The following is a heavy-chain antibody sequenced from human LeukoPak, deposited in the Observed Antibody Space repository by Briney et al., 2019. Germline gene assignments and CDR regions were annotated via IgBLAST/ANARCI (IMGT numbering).Heavy chain of an antibody. D-gene: IGHD2-15*01. Sequence: SETLSLTCTVSGGSIISSDYHWGWVRQPPGKGLEWIGTISYSGNTDYNPSLRSRVTISVDTSNNQFSLRLGSVTAADTAVYHCARHCCSGPAKRVFDIWGQGTMVAVSS. CDR1: GGSIISSDYH. V-gene: IGHV4-39*01. J-gene: IGHJ3*02. CDR3: ARHCCSGPAKRVFDI. CDR2: ISYSGNT.